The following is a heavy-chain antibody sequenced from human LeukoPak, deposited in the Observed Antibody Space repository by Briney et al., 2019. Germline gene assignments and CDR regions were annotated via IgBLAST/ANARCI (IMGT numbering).Heavy chain of an antibody. D-gene: IGHD3-22*01. CDR1: GGTFSSYA. Sequence: SVKVSCKASGGTFSSYAISWVRQAPGRGLEWMGGIIPIFGTANYAQKFQGRVTITADESTSTAYMELSSLRSEDTAVYYCARDGAYSSGYSDYGAFDIWGQGTMVTVSS. CDR3: ARDGAYSSGYSDYGAFDI. V-gene: IGHV1-69*13. CDR2: IIPIFGTA. J-gene: IGHJ3*02.